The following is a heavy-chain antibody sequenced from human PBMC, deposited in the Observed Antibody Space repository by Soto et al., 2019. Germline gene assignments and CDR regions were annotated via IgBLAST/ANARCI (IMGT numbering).Heavy chain of an antibody. D-gene: IGHD3-22*01. Sequence: EVQLLESGGGLVQPGGSLRLSCAASGFTFSSYAMSWVRQAPGKGLEWVSAISGSGGSTYYADSVKGRFTISRDNSKNTLYLQMNSVRAEDTAVYYCAKGKNYYDSSGYYLNFDYWGQGTLVTVSS. CDR2: ISGSGGST. CDR3: AKGKNYYDSSGYYLNFDY. V-gene: IGHV3-23*01. J-gene: IGHJ4*02. CDR1: GFTFSSYA.